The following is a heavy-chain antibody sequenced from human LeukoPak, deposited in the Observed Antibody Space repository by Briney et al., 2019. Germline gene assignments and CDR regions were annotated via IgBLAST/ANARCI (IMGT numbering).Heavy chain of an antibody. V-gene: IGHV3-21*01. D-gene: IGHD3-22*01. CDR2: ISRSSNYI. Sequence: PGGSLRLSCAAAGFTFSTYRIDWVRQAPGEGLEWVSSISRSSNYIYYADSVKGRFTVSRDNAKNSVYLQMNSLRAEDNAMYYCARGRTSYYDSHDAFDVWGQGTLVTVSS. J-gene: IGHJ3*01. CDR3: ARGRTSYYDSHDAFDV. CDR1: GFTFSTYR.